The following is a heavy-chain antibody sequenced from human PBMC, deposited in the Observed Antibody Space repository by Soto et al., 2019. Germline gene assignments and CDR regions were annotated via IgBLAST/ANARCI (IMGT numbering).Heavy chain of an antibody. J-gene: IGHJ6*04. V-gene: IGHV2-5*01. CDR1: GFSLSSRGVG. CDR3: ARSQRGRIAAAPHDYYYGMDV. Sequence: SGPTLVNPTQTLTLTCTFSGFSLSSRGVGVGWVRQPPGKALEWLALIMWNDDNHYSPSLKSRLTISKDTSKNQVVLTMTNMDPVDTATYYCARSQRGRIAAAPHDYYYGMDVWCRGTTVAVSS. D-gene: IGHD6-13*01. CDR2: IMWNDDN.